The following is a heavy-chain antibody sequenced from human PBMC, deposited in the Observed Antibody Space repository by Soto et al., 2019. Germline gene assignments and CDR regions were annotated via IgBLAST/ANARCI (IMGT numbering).Heavy chain of an antibody. Sequence: QVQLVQSGAEVKKPGSSVKVSCKASGGTFSRYSITWVRQAPGHGLEWIGRIIPIFGIASYAQKFQGRVTITADDPTSXAXMXXSSLRSDDTAVYYCAREDRDRETGLVPAAIDGMDVWGQGTTVTVSS. CDR1: GGTFSRYS. J-gene: IGHJ6*02. CDR3: AREDRDRETGLVPAAIDGMDV. D-gene: IGHD2-2*01. CDR2: IIPIFGIA. V-gene: IGHV1-69*08.